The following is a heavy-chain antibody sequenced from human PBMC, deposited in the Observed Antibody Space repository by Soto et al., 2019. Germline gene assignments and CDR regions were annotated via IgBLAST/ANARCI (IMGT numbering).Heavy chain of an antibody. J-gene: IGHJ4*02. Sequence: GGSLRLSCAASGFNFSVYWMHWVRQAPGKGLVWVSRLNSDGTYASSADSVKGRLTISRYNAKNTLYLQLNSLRAEDTAVYYCARGGAYGDYRSDFWGQGTLVTVSS. V-gene: IGHV3-74*01. CDR1: GFNFSVYW. D-gene: IGHD4-17*01. CDR2: LNSDGTYA. CDR3: ARGGAYGDYRSDF.